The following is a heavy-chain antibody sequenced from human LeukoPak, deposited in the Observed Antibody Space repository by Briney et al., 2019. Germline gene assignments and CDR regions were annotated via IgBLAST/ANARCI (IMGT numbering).Heavy chain of an antibody. CDR1: GFTFSSYS. Sequence: GGSLRLSCAASGFTFSSYSMNWVRQAPGKGLEWVSSISSSSSYIYYADSVKGRFTISRDNSKNTLYLQMNSLRAEDTAVYYCATQYYYDSSGYYYGSYYYYGMDVWGQGTTVTVSS. D-gene: IGHD3-22*01. CDR2: ISSSSSYI. CDR3: ATQYYYDSSGYYYGSYYYYGMDV. V-gene: IGHV3-21*01. J-gene: IGHJ6*02.